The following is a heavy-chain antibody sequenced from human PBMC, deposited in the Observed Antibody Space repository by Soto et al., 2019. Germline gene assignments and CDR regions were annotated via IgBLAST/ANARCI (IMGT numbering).Heavy chain of an antibody. CDR2: IDTSGDAM. D-gene: IGHD2-21*01. CDR3: ARESIGCGGDCLDY. Sequence: GGSLRLSCAVSGFTFSNYEWNWVRQAPGKGLEWISYIDTSGDAMFYADSVKGRFAVSRDNTMNSPYLQMNSLRAEDTAAYYCARESIGCGGDCLDYWGQGTLVTVSS. CDR1: GFTFSNYE. V-gene: IGHV3-48*03. J-gene: IGHJ4*02.